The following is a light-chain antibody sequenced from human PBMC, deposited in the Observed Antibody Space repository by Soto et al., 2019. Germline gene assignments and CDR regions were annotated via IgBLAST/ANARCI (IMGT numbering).Light chain of an antibody. CDR1: QSVSNNY. Sequence: EIVLRQSPGTLSLSPGERATLSCRASQSVSNNYLAWYQQKPGQAPRLLMYGASSRATGIPDRFSGTGSGTDFTLTISRLEPEDFAVYYCQQYGSSPYTFGLGTKVDIK. CDR3: QQYGSSPYT. CDR2: GAS. V-gene: IGKV3-20*01. J-gene: IGKJ2*01.